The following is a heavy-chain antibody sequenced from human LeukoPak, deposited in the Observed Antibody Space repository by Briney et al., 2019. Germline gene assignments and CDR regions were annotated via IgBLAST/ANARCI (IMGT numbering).Heavy chain of an antibody. V-gene: IGHV4-38-2*02. Sequence: SETLSLTCTVSGYSISSGYYWGWIRQPPGKGLEWIGSIYHSGNSYYNPSLKSRVNISVDTSKNQFSLKLNSVTAADTAVYYCAREGSSGSGDAFDIWGQGTMVTVSS. CDR3: AREGSSGSGDAFDI. CDR2: IYHSGNS. D-gene: IGHD6-19*01. J-gene: IGHJ3*02. CDR1: GYSISSGYY.